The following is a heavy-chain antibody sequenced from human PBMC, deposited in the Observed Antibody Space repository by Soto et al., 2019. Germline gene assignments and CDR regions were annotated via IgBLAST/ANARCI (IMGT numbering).Heavy chain of an antibody. J-gene: IGHJ3*02. V-gene: IGHV4-30-2*01. CDR1: GGSISSGGYS. Sequence: QLQLQESGSGLVKPSQTLSLTCAVSGGSISSGGYSWSWIRQPPGKGLEWIGYIYHSGSTYYNPSLKSRVTISVDRSKNQFSLKLISVTAADTAVYYCATAIVPAAVAAFDIWGQGTMVTVSS. CDR2: IYHSGST. CDR3: ATAIVPAAVAAFDI. D-gene: IGHD2-2*01.